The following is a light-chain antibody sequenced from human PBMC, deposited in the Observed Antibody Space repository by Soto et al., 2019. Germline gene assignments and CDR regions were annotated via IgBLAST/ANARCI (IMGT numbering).Light chain of an antibody. CDR1: QSVLYSSNNKNY. V-gene: IGKV4-1*01. CDR2: WAS. Sequence: DIVMTQSPDSLPVSLGERAPINCKSSQSVLYSSNNKNYLAWYQQKPGQPPKLLIYWASTRESGVPDRFSGSGSGTDFTLTISSLQAEDVAVYYCQQYYSTPPTVGGGTKVGIK. J-gene: IGKJ4*01. CDR3: QQYYSTPPT.